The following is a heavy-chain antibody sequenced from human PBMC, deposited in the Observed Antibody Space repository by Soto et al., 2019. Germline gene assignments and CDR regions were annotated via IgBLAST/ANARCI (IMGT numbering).Heavy chain of an antibody. CDR2: INPNSGGT. V-gene: IGHV1-2*04. D-gene: IGHD2-15*01. CDR3: ARDVLLSSASCSGGSCYSYYHDGIAV. J-gene: IGHJ6*02. Sequence: ASVKVSCKASGYTFTGSYMHWVRQAPGQGLEWMGWINPNSGGTNYAQKFQGWVTMTRDTSISTAYMELSRLRSDDTAVYYCARDVLLSSASCSGGSCYSYYHDGIAVRGQGTTVIVSS. CDR1: GYTFTGSY.